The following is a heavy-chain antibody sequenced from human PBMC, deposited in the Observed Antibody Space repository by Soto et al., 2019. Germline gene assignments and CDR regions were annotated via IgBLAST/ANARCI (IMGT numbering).Heavy chain of an antibody. CDR3: ARSVFP. V-gene: IGHV4-31*11. CDR1: GGSFSGYY. J-gene: IGHJ5*02. CDR2: IYYSGIT. Sequence: PSETLSLTCAVYGGSFSGYYWTWIRQHPGKGLEWIGYIYYSGITYYNPSLKSRVTISVDTSKNQFSLKLSSVTAADTAVYYCARSVFPWGQGTLVTVSS.